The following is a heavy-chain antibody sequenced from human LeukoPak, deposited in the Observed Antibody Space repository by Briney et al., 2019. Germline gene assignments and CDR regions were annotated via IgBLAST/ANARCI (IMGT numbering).Heavy chain of an antibody. CDR2: ISYDGNTK. Sequence: GGSLRLSCAAFEFTFSNYAIHWVRQAPGKGLEWVAVISYDGNTKLYADSVKGRFTISRDNSEKTLYLQMHSLRPEDTAIYYCAREAVAAPGAFDIWGQGTMVTVSS. V-gene: IGHV3-30-3*01. CDR3: AREAVAAPGAFDI. J-gene: IGHJ3*02. CDR1: EFTFSNYA. D-gene: IGHD6-19*01.